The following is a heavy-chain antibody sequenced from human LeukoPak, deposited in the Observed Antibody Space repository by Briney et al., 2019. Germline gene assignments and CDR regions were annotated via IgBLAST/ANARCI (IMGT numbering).Heavy chain of an antibody. D-gene: IGHD6-13*01. Sequence: PGGSLRLSCAASGFTFSSYAMSWVRQAPGKGLEWVSAISGSGGSTYYADSVKGRFTISRDNSKNTLYLQMNSLRAEDTAVYYCAFLSDSSSWYLDGFDYWGQGTLVTVSS. CDR2: ISGSGGST. J-gene: IGHJ4*02. V-gene: IGHV3-23*01. CDR1: GFTFSSYA. CDR3: AFLSDSSSWYLDGFDY.